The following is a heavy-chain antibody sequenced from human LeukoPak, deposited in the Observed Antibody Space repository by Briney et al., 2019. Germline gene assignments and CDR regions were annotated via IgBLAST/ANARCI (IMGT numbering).Heavy chain of an antibody. CDR1: GFTFSSYS. CDR2: ISGGDPTT. Sequence: GGSLRLACAASGFTFSSYSMNWVRQAPGKGLEWVSSISGGDPTTYYADSVKGRFTISRDNSKNTLYLQMNSLRAEDTAIYYCAKESLLLRGPHLIYYFDFWGQGTLVTVSS. CDR3: AKESLLLRGPHLIYYFDF. V-gene: IGHV3-23*01. J-gene: IGHJ4*02. D-gene: IGHD3-10*01.